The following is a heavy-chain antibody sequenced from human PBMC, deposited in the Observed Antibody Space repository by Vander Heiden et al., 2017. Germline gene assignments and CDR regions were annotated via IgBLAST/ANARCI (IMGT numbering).Heavy chain of an antibody. D-gene: IGHD1-26*01. CDR3: ARDKVGATSAWNDAFDI. J-gene: IGHJ3*02. V-gene: IGHV3-48*01. Sequence: EVQLVESGGGLVQPGGSLRLSCAASGFPFRSYSMSWVRQAPGKGLEWVSYISSSSSTIYYADSVKGRFTISRDNAKNSLYLQMNSLRAEDTAVYYCARDKVGATSAWNDAFDIWGQGTMVTVSS. CDR1: GFPFRSYS. CDR2: ISSSSSTI.